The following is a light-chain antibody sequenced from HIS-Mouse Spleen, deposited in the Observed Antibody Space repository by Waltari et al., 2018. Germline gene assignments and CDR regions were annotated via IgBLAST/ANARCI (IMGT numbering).Light chain of an antibody. Sequence: SYVLTQPPSVSVAPGKTARITCGGNNIGSKSVHWYQQKPGQAPLLVVYDDSQRPSGIPGRFSGSNAGNTATLTISMVEAVDEADYYCQVWDSSSDHYVFGTGTKVTVL. CDR2: DDS. V-gene: IGLV3-21*03. CDR1: NIGSKS. CDR3: QVWDSSSDHYV. J-gene: IGLJ1*01.